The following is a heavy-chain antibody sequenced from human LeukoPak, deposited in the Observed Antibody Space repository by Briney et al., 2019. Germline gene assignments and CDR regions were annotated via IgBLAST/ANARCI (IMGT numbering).Heavy chain of an antibody. Sequence: PSETLSLTCAVYGGSFSGYYWSWIRQPPGKGLEWIGEINHSGSTNYNPSLKSRVTISVDTSKNQFSLKLSSVTAADTAVYYCASSSSHYYYYGMDVWGQGTTVTVSS. V-gene: IGHV4-34*01. D-gene: IGHD2-2*01. CDR1: GGSFSGYY. J-gene: IGHJ6*02. CDR3: ASSSSHYYYYGMDV. CDR2: INHSGST.